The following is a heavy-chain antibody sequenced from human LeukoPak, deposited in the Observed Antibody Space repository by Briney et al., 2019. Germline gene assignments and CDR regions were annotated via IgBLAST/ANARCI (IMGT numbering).Heavy chain of an antibody. Sequence: ASVKVSCKASGYTFTGYYMHWVRQAPGQGLEWMGWINPNSGGTNYAQKFQGRVTMTRDTSISTAYMELSRLRSDDTAVYYCARDYDFWSGCDKSLSDYWGQGTLVTVSS. J-gene: IGHJ4*02. CDR3: ARDYDFWSGCDKSLSDY. D-gene: IGHD3-3*01. CDR1: GYTFTGYY. V-gene: IGHV1-2*02. CDR2: INPNSGGT.